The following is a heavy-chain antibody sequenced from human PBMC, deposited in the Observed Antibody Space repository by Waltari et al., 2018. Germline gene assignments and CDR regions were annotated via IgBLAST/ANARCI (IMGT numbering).Heavy chain of an antibody. CDR2: ISDTSTYI. J-gene: IGHJ4*02. V-gene: IGHV3-21*01. CDR1: GFTFKTYG. CDR3: VRGGTGMQRVESLDY. D-gene: IGHD3-9*01. Sequence: EVQLVESGGGLVKPGGSLRLSCAASGFTFKTYGMNWVRQAPGKGLGWVESISDTSTYIYYAVSLRGRFTTSSDNAKNSLYLQLNSLRAEDTAVYYCVRGGTGMQRVESLDYWGQGILVTVSS.